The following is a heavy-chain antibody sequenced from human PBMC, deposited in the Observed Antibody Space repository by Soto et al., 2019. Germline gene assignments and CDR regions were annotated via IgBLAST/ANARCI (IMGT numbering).Heavy chain of an antibody. CDR1: GGSISSYY. CDR2: IHFNGTT. J-gene: IGHJ6*03. CDR3: ARAPGYYYMDV. V-gene: IGHV4-59*01. Sequence: SETLSLTCTVSGGSISSYYWSWIRQPPGRGLEWIGFIHFNGTTNYNPSLKGRVTISLGTSKNQFVLRLSSVTASDTALYYCARAPGYYYMDVWGKGTTVTVYS.